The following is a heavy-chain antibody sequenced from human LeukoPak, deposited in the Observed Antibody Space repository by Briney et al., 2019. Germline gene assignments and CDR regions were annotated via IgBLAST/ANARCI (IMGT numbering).Heavy chain of an antibody. CDR1: GFTFSSYA. CDR2: ISYDGSNK. V-gene: IGHV3-30-3*01. D-gene: IGHD1-26*01. Sequence: GGSLRLSCAASGFTFSSYAMHWVRQAPGKGLEWVAVISYDGSNKYYADSVKGRFTISRDNSKNTLYLQMNSLRAEDTAVYYCARDRTPGIVGATDAYFDYWGQGTLVTVSS. J-gene: IGHJ4*02. CDR3: ARDRTPGIVGATDAYFDY.